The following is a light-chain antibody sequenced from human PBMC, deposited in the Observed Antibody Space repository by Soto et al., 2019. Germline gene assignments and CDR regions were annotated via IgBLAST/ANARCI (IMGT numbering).Light chain of an antibody. J-gene: IGKJ4*01. V-gene: IGKV3-15*01. CDR2: DAS. Sequence: MTQSPVTLSVSPGERATLSCRASQFIGSNLAWYQQKPAQPPRLLIYDASTRATGIPARFSGSGSGTEFTLTISSLQSEDFAVHYCQQYNNWPPLTFGGGTKVDFK. CDR3: QQYNNWPPLT. CDR1: QFIGSN.